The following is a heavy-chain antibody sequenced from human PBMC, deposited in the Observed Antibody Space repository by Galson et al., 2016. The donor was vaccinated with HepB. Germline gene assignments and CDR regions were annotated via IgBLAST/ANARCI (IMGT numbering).Heavy chain of an antibody. J-gene: IGHJ5*01. CDR2: ISGRGVTI. D-gene: IGHD1-1*01. CDR1: GFTLNSNV. Sequence: SLRLSCAATGFTLNSNVMNWVRQAPGKGLEWVSVISGRGVTIYYADSVKGRFTISRDTSTDILYLHMINLRAEDTAVYYCAKSMTGKNCFDSWGQGTLVTVSS. V-gene: IGHV3-23*01. CDR3: AKSMTGKNCFDS.